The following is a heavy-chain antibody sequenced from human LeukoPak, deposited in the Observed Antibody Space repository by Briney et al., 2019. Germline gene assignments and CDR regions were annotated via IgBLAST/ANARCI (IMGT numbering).Heavy chain of an antibody. J-gene: IGHJ4*02. CDR3: AKGYSGNFFDY. D-gene: IGHD4-4*01. Sequence: PGRSLRLSCAASGFTFSTYGIHWVRQAPGKGLEWVAVISNDGTNKYYADFVKGRFTISRDNSKNTLFLQMNSLRAEDTAVYYCAKGYSGNFFDYWGQGALVTVSS. CDR1: GFTFSTYG. V-gene: IGHV3-30*18. CDR2: ISNDGTNK.